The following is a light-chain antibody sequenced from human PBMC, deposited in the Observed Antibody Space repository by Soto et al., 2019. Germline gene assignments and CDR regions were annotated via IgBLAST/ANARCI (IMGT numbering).Light chain of an antibody. Sequence: DIPMTQSPSSLSASVGDRVTITRRASHSITTYLNWYQQKGGKAPELLIHGASRLQSGVPSRFSGSASGTDFTLTISSLQPEDSATYYCQQTFGTPQTFGQGTKVEIK. J-gene: IGKJ1*01. V-gene: IGKV1-39*01. CDR3: QQTFGTPQT. CDR1: HSITTY. CDR2: GAS.